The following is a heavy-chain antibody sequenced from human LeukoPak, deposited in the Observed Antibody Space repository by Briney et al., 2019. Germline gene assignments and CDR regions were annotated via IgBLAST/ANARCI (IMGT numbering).Heavy chain of an antibody. V-gene: IGHV1-69*06. CDR3: ASRMGVDSSSWYGAFDI. D-gene: IGHD6-13*01. CDR2: IIPIFGTA. CDR1: GGTFSSYA. J-gene: IGHJ3*02. Sequence: SVKVSCKASGGTFSSYAISWVRQAPGQGLEWMGGIIPIFGTANYAQKFQGRVTITADKSTSTAYMELSSLRSEGTAVYYCASRMGVDSSSWYGAFDIWGQGTMVTVSS.